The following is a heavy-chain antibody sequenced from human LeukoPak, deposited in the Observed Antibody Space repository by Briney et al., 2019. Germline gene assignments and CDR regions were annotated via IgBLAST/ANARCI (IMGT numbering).Heavy chain of an antibody. CDR1: GGSITSSNNY. CDR2: IYRSGIT. Sequence: PSQTLSLTCTVSGGSITSSNNYWNWIRQSAGKGLEWIGRIYRSGITNYNPSLKSRVTMSVDTSKNQLSLKLTSVTAADTAVYYCARELITKADAFDIWGQGTMVTVSS. V-gene: IGHV4-61*02. J-gene: IGHJ3*02. CDR3: ARELITKADAFDI. D-gene: IGHD1-20*01.